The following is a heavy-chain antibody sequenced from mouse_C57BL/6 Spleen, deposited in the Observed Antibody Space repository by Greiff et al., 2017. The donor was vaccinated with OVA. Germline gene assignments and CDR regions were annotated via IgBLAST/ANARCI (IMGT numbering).Heavy chain of an antibody. D-gene: IGHD3-3*01. J-gene: IGHJ4*01. V-gene: IGHV1-22*01. CDR2: INPNNGGT. Sequence: VQLQQSGPELVKPGASVKMSCKASGYTFTDYNMHWVKQSHGKSLEWIGYINPNNGGTSYNQKFKGKATLTVNKSSSTAYMELRSLTSEESAVYYCARGGSRGVYYYAMDYWGQGTSVTVSS. CDR1: GYTFTDYN. CDR3: ARGGSRGVYYYAMDY.